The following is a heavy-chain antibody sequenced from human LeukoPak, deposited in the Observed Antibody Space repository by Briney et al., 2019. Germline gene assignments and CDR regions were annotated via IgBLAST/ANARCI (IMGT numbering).Heavy chain of an antibody. V-gene: IGHV3-30*04. Sequence: GGSLRLSCAASGFSFSSYAMHWVRQAPGKGLEWVALMSYDGSNKYYADSVKGRFTISRDNSKNMLYLQMNSLRAEDTAVYYCAGEGGSGGNYWGQGTLVTVSS. CDR2: MSYDGSNK. J-gene: IGHJ4*02. CDR1: GFSFSSYA. D-gene: IGHD2-15*01. CDR3: AGEGGSGGNY.